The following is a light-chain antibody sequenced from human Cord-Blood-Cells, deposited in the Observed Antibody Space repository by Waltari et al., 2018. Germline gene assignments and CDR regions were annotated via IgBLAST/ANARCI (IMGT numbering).Light chain of an antibody. V-gene: IGKV3-15*01. CDR3: QQYNNWPPG. CDR2: GAS. CDR1: QSVSSN. Sequence: DIVMTQSPATLSVSPGERATLSCRASQSVSSNLAWYQQKPGQAHRLLIYGASTRATGIPARFSGSGSGTEFTLTISSLQSEDFAVYYCQQYNNWPPGFGPGTKVDIK. J-gene: IGKJ3*01.